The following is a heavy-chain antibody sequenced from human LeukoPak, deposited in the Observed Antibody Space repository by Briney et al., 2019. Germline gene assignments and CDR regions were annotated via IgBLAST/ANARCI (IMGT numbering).Heavy chain of an antibody. J-gene: IGHJ5*02. CDR2: IYYSGST. CDR1: GGSISSYY. D-gene: IGHD6-13*01. V-gene: IGHV4-59*01. Sequence: SETLSLTCTVSGGSISSYYWSWIRQPPGKGLEWIGYIYYSGSTNYNPSLKSRVTISVDTSKNQFSLKLSSVTAEDTAVYYCAKDRGAAVDRWGQGTLVTVSS. CDR3: AKDRGAAVDR.